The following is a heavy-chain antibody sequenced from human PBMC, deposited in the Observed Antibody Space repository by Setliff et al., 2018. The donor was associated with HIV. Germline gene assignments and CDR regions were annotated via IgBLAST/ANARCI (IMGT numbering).Heavy chain of an antibody. CDR3: AKRRVSNIGPGDY. D-gene: IGHD3-16*02. CDR1: GFTFNSAW. V-gene: IGHV3-15*01. CDR2: IKSKTDGGTA. J-gene: IGHJ4*02. Sequence: PGGSLRLSCVASGFTFNSAWMTWVRQAPGKGLEWVGRIKSKTDGGTADYAAPVKGRFTISRDDSKNTLYLQMNSLKTEDTAVYYCAKRRVSNIGPGDYWGQGTLVTVSS.